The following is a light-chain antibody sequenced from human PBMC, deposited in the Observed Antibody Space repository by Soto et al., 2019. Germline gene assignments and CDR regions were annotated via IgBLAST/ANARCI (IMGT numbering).Light chain of an antibody. CDR2: GAS. J-gene: IGKJ4*01. V-gene: IGKV3-15*01. CDR1: QTVSNY. CDR3: QRYNKWPIT. Sequence: EIVLTQSPATLSLSPGERATLSCRASQTVSNYFAWYQQKPGQAPRLLIYGASTRATGIAGWCSGRCAGTESTPTISSVQSEYVAFYYWQRYNKWPITFGGGTKVDIK.